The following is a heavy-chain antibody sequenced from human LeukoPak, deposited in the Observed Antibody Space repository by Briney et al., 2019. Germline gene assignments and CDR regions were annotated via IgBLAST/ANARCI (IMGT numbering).Heavy chain of an antibody. D-gene: IGHD3-16*01. CDR2: IWYDGSNK. V-gene: IGHV3-33*01. CDR1: GFTFSSYG. J-gene: IGHJ6*02. CDR3: ARGYGYYYGMDV. Sequence: PGGSLRLSCAASGFTFSSYGMHWVRQDPGKGLEWVAVIWYDGSNKYYADSVKGRFTISRDNSKNTLYLQMNSLRAEDTAVYYCARGYGYYYGMDVWGQGTTVTVSS.